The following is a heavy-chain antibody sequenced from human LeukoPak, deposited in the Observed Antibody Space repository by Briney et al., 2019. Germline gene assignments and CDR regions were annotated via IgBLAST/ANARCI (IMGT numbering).Heavy chain of an antibody. CDR1: GFTFNTYG. CDR3: ARDLAKGRYFDY. Sequence: PGMSLRLSCAASGFTFNTYGMHWVRQTPGKGLEWVAVIWFDGGKIYYTDSVKGRFTISRDNSKNTLFLQMSSLRAEDSGVYYCARDLAKGRYFDYWGQGTLVTVSS. D-gene: IGHD1-26*01. J-gene: IGHJ4*02. V-gene: IGHV3-33*01. CDR2: IWFDGGKI.